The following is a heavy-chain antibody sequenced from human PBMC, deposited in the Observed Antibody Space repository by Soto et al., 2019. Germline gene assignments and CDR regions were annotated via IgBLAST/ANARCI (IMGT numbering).Heavy chain of an antibody. D-gene: IGHD2-15*01. V-gene: IGHV4-39*07. CDR2: INHSGST. J-gene: IGHJ3*02. Sequence: SETLSLTCTVSGGSISSGGYYWSWIRQHPGKGLEWIGEINHSGSTNYNPSLKSRVTISVDTSKNQFSLKLSSVTAADTAVYYCARVGYCSGGSCYSGDAFDIWGQGTMVTVSS. CDR1: GGSISSGGYY. CDR3: ARVGYCSGGSCYSGDAFDI.